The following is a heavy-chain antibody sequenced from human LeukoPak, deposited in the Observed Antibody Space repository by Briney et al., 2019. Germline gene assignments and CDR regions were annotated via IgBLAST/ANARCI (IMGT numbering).Heavy chain of an antibody. Sequence: GGSLRLSCAASGFTFSSYGMHWVRQAPGKGLEWVAVIWYDGSNKYYADSVKGRFTISRDNSKNTLYLQMNSLRAEDTAVYYCARDLPYYYDSSGKGFDYWGQGTLVTVSS. V-gene: IGHV3-33*08. CDR2: IWYDGSNK. CDR3: ARDLPYYYDSSGKGFDY. D-gene: IGHD3-22*01. CDR1: GFTFSSYG. J-gene: IGHJ4*02.